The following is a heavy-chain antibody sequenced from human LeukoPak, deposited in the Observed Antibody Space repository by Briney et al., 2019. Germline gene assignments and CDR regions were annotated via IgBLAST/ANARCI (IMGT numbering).Heavy chain of an antibody. V-gene: IGHV3-21*01. CDR2: ITSSSDSK. Sequence: GGSLRLSCAASGFPFSTYSMNWVRQAPEKGLEWVSSITSSSDSKYYAYSIKGRLTISRDNARNSLHLQMNSLRAEDTAVYYCAREIMGGTFDYWGQGALVTVSS. J-gene: IGHJ4*02. D-gene: IGHD1-26*01. CDR3: AREIMGGTFDY. CDR1: GFPFSTYS.